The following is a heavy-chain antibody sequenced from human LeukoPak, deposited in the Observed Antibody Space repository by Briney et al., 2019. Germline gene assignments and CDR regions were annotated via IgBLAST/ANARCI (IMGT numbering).Heavy chain of an antibody. Sequence: ASVKVSCKASGYTFTSYGISWVRQAPGQGLEWMGWISAYNGNTNYAQKLQGRVTMTTDTSTSTAYMELRSLRSDDTAVYYCARRHCSSTSCYLASRTYRNYYYMDVWGKGTTVTVSS. CDR3: ARRHCSSTSCYLASRTYRNYYYMDV. D-gene: IGHD2-2*01. J-gene: IGHJ6*03. V-gene: IGHV1-18*01. CDR1: GYTFTSYG. CDR2: ISAYNGNT.